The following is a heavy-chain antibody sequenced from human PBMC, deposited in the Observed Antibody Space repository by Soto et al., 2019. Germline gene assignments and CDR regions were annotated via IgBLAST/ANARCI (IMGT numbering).Heavy chain of an antibody. V-gene: IGHV5-10-1*01. CDR2: IDPSDSYT. D-gene: IGHD2-2*01. CDR1: GYSFTSYW. CDR3: ARRVVVPAALVGMDV. J-gene: IGHJ6*02. Sequence: GESLKISCKGSGYSFTSYWISWVRQMPGKGLEWMGRIDPSDSYTNYSPSFQGHVTISADKSISTAYLQWSSLKASDTAMYYCARRVVVPAALVGMDVWGQGTTVTVSS.